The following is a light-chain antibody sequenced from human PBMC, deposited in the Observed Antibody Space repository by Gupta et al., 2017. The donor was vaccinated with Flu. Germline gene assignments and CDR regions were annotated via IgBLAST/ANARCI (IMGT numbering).Light chain of an antibody. V-gene: IGKV3-20*01. J-gene: IGKJ2*01. CDR1: QSVSSSY. Sequence: EIVMTQSPGTLSLSPGERATLSCRASQSVSSSYLAWYQQKPGQAPRLLIYGASSRATGIPDRFSGSGSGTXFTLTIXRLEPEDFAVYYCQQYGDSPRTFGXGTKLEIK. CDR3: QQYGDSPRT. CDR2: GAS.